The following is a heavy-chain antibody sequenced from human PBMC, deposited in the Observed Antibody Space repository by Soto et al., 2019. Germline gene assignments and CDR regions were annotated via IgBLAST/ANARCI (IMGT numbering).Heavy chain of an antibody. J-gene: IGHJ6*02. CDR2: ISAYNGNT. CDR1: GYTFTSYG. Sequence: GASVKVSCKASGYTFTSYGISWVRQAPGQGLEWMGWISAYNGNTNYAQKLQGRVTMTTDTSTSTAYMELRSLRSDDTAVYYCAKNTEGCSGGSCYAVAVGMDVWGQGTTVTVSS. V-gene: IGHV1-18*01. CDR3: AKNTEGCSGGSCYAVAVGMDV. D-gene: IGHD2-15*01.